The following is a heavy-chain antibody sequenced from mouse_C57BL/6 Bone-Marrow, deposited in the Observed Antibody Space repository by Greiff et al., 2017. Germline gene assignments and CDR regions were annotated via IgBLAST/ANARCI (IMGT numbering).Heavy chain of an antibody. J-gene: IGHJ1*03. CDR3: ASLYYDYLWYFDV. V-gene: IGHV5-4*01. D-gene: IGHD2-4*01. Sequence: VQLKESGGGLVKPGGSLKLSCAASGFTFSSYAMSWVRQTPEKRLKWVATISDGGSYTYYPDNVKGRFTISRDNAKNNLYLQMSHLKSEDTAMYYCASLYYDYLWYFDVWGTGTTVTVSS. CDR1: GFTFSSYA. CDR2: ISDGGSYT.